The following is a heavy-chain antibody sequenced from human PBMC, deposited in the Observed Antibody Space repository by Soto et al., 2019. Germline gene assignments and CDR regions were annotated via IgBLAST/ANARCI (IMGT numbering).Heavy chain of an antibody. CDR2: ISYDGSNK. V-gene: IGHV3-30-3*01. J-gene: IGHJ6*04. CDR1: GFTFSSYA. Sequence: QVQLVESGGGVVQPGRSLRLSCAASGFTFSSYAMHWVRQAPGKGLEWVAVISYDGSNKYYADSVKGRFTISRDNSKKTLYLQMNSLIAEETAVYYCARDRERYGEDYYYYYGMDVWGKGTTVTVSS. D-gene: IGHD4-17*01. CDR3: ARDRERYGEDYYYYYGMDV.